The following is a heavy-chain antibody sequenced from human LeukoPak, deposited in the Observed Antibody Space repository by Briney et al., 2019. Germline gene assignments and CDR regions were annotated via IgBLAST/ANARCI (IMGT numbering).Heavy chain of an antibody. V-gene: IGHV5-51*01. CDR2: IYPGEFDI. J-gene: IGHJ6*03. CDR1: GYSFTNYW. D-gene: IGHD2-2*01. Sequence: GESLKISCKGSGYSFTNYWIGWVRQMPGKGLEWMGLIYPGEFDIRYSPSFQGQVTISVDKSISTAYLQLSSLKASDTAMYYCARTEFQLLKGAMDVWGKGTTVTISS. CDR3: ARTEFQLLKGAMDV.